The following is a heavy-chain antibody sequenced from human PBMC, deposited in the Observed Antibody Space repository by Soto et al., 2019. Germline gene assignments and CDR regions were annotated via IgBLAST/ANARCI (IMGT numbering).Heavy chain of an antibody. CDR2: ISITSSYI. Sequence: EVQLVESGGGLVKPGGSLRLSCAAYGFRLSDYSMNWVRQSPGKGMEGVSFISITSSYIYYADSVKARFTMSRDNDKNSMYIHLINPGADDTAVYYCERDLGDFWGQGTLVTVSS. CDR1: GFRLSDYS. CDR3: ERDLGDF. J-gene: IGHJ4*02. V-gene: IGHV3-21*01.